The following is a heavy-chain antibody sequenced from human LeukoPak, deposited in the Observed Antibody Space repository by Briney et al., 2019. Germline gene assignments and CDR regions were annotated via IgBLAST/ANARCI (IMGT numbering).Heavy chain of an antibody. CDR3: ARCPYDSSGYYSVPSHLDY. CDR1: GFTFSDYY. CDR2: IDPSGDTI. J-gene: IGHJ4*02. V-gene: IGHV3-11*04. Sequence: PGGSLRLSCVASGFTFSDYYMSWIRQSPEKGLERVSYIDPSGDTISYADSVKGRFTISRDNAKKSLYLRMNALRAEDTAVYYCARCPYDSSGYYSVPSHLDYWGQGTLVTVSS. D-gene: IGHD3-22*01.